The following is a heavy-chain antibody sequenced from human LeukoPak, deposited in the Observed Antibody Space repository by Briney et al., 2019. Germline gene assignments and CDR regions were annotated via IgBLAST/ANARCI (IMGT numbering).Heavy chain of an antibody. CDR3: AGRICGGDCYYNWFDP. Sequence: SETLSLTCIASGYSLGSAYYWGWIRQPPGKGLEWIGYIYYSGSTNYNPSLKGRVTISVDTSKNQFSLKLSSVTAADTAVYYCAGRICGGDCYYNWFDPWGQGTLATVSS. CDR2: IYYSGST. D-gene: IGHD2-21*02. J-gene: IGHJ5*02. V-gene: IGHV4-61*01. CDR1: GYSLGSAYY.